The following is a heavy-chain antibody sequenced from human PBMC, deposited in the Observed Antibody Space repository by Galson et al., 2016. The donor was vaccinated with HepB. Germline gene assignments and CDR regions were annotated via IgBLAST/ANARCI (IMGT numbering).Heavy chain of an antibody. D-gene: IGHD1-26*01. CDR3: AKSSSGATSRPNFDY. CDR1: GFTFSSYA. J-gene: IGHJ4*02. CDR2: LSGSGGST. V-gene: IGHV3-23*01. Sequence: SLRLSCAAAGFTFSSYAMSWVRQAPGKGLEWVSALSGSGGSTYYADSVKGRFTISRDNSKSTLYLQMNSLRAEDTAVYYCAKSSSGATSRPNFDYWGQGTLVTVSS.